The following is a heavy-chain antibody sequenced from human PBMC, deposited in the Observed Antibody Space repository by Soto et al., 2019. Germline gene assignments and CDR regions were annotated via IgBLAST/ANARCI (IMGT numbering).Heavy chain of an antibody. CDR2: INTANGNT. CDR1: GYTFTSYS. V-gene: IGHV1-3*04. D-gene: IGHD3-16*01. J-gene: IGHJ6*02. CDR3: AREFGYTMLRYRYGMQF. Sequence: EASVKLSCKTSGYTFTSYSIHWVLQAPGQRPEWMGWINTANGNTKYSQKFQGRVTITRDRSATTASMELNSLRSEDTAVYYCAREFGYTMLRYRYGMQFWGPGTALTVA.